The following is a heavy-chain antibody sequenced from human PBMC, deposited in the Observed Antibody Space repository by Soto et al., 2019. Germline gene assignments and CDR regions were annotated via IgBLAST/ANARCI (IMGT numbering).Heavy chain of an antibody. CDR3: ARVYCSGGSCSPNWFDP. V-gene: IGHV3-21*01. CDR2: ISSSSSYI. CDR1: GFTFSSYS. Sequence: PVGSLRLSCAASGFTFSSYSMNWVRQAPGKGLEWVSSISSSSSYIYYADSVKGRFTISRDNAKNSLYLQMNSLRAEDTAVYYCARVYCSGGSCSPNWFDPWGQGTLVTVSS. J-gene: IGHJ5*02. D-gene: IGHD2-15*01.